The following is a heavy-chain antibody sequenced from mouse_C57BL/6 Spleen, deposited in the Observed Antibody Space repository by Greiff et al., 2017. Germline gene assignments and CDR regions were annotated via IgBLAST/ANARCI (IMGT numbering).Heavy chain of an antibody. CDR3: ASLITTVVAGDY. CDR1: GYTFTSYW. J-gene: IGHJ2*01. D-gene: IGHD1-1*01. CDR2: IYPGSGST. Sequence: VQLQQPGAELVKPGASVKMSCKASGYTFTSYWITWVKQRPGQGLEWIGDIYPGSGSTNYNEKFKSKATLTVDTSSSTAYMQLSSLTSEDSAVYYCASLITTVVAGDYWGQGTTLTVSS. V-gene: IGHV1-55*01.